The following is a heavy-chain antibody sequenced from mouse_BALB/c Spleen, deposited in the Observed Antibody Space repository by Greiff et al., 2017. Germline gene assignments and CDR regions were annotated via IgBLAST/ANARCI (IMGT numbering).Heavy chain of an antibody. CDR1: GFTFSSFG. D-gene: IGHD2-10*02. V-gene: IGHV5-17*02. J-gene: IGHJ1*01. CDR2: ISSGSSTI. Sequence: EVKLMESGGGLVQPGGSRKLSCAASGFTFSSFGMHWVRQAPEKGLEWVAYISSGSSTIYYADTVKGRFTISRDNPKNTLFLQMTSLRYEDTAMYYCARKEYGNLPWYFDVWGAGTTVTVSS. CDR3: ARKEYGNLPWYFDV.